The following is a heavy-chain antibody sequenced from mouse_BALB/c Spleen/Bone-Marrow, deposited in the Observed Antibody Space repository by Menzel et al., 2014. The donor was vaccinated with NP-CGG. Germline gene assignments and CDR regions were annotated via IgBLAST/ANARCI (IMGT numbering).Heavy chain of an antibody. CDR1: GFTFTDYY. D-gene: IGHD2-3*01. CDR3: ARDMGGLLFDY. V-gene: IGHV7-3*02. J-gene: IGHJ2*01. Sequence: EVKLVESGGGLVQPGGSLRLSCATSGFTFTDYYMNWVRQPPGKALEWLGFIRNKAYSYTTEYSASVKGRFTISRDNSQSLLYLQMNNLRAEDSATYYCARDMGGLLFDYWGQGTTLTVSS. CDR2: IRNKAYSYTT.